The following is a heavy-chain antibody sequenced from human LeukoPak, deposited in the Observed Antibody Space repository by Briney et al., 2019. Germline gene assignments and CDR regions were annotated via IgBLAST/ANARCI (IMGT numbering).Heavy chain of an antibody. CDR1: GFIFKKYW. D-gene: IGHD6-6*01. V-gene: IGHV3-21*01. CDR2: ISSSSSYI. J-gene: IGHJ3*02. Sequence: GESLRLSCAASGFIFKKYWMNWVRQAPGKGLEWVSSISSSSSYIYYADSVKGRFTISRDNAKNSLYLQMNSLRAEDTAVYYCARSLAARPGDAFDIWGQGTMVTVSS. CDR3: ARSLAARPGDAFDI.